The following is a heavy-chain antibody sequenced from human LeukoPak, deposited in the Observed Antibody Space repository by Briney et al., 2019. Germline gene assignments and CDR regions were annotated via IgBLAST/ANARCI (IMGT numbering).Heavy chain of an antibody. CDR2: ISGSGGST. V-gene: IGHV3-23*01. CDR3: AKSCQSSYYYDSSGCFNY. D-gene: IGHD3-22*01. J-gene: IGHJ4*02. CDR1: GFTFSSYA. Sequence: QPGGSLRLSCAASGFTFSSYAMSWVRQAPGKGLEWVSAISGSGGSTYYADSVKGRFTISRDNSKNTLYLRMNSLRAEDTAVYYCAKSCQSSYYYDSSGCFNYWGQGTLVTVSS.